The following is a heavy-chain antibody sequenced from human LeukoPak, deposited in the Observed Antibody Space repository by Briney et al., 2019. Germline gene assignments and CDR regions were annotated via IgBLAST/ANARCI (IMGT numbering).Heavy chain of an antibody. CDR1: GFTFSSYA. D-gene: IGHD2-2*01. CDR3: AKEGGTRGSTSYYFDY. CDR2: ISYDGRNK. V-gene: IGHV3-30*18. J-gene: IGHJ4*02. Sequence: PGGSLRLSCAASGFTFSSYAMSWVRQAPGKGLEWVADISYDGRNKFYADSVKGRFTISRDNSKNTLYLQTNSLRAEDTAVYYCAKEGGTRGSTSYYFDYWGQGTLVTVSS.